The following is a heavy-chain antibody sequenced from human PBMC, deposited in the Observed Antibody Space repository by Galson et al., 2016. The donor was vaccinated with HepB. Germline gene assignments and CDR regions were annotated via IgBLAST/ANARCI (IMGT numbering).Heavy chain of an antibody. Sequence: SLRLSCAASGFTFRSNVINWVRQAPGKGLEWVSGISGSGGSTYYADSVRGRFTISRDNSKNTLYLQMNSLRAEDTAVYYCAKDLLGGTFIPYFFDYWGQGSLGTVSS. V-gene: IGHV3-23*01. CDR3: AKDLLGGTFIPYFFDY. CDR2: ISGSGGST. J-gene: IGHJ4*02. CDR1: GFTFRSNV. D-gene: IGHD1-26*01.